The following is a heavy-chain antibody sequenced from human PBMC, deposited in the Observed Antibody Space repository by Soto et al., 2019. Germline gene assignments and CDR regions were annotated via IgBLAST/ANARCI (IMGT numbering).Heavy chain of an antibody. J-gene: IGHJ4*02. CDR1: GGSISSGGYY. D-gene: IGHD4-17*01. V-gene: IGHV4-31*03. CDR2: IYYSGST. Sequence: QVQLQESGPGLVKPSQTLSLTCTVSGGSISSGGYYWSWIRQHPGKGLEWIGYIYYSGSTYYNPSLKSRVTISVDTSKNKFSLKLSSVTAADTAVYYCASGSDYGGNSRFYYFDYWGQGTLVTVSS. CDR3: ASGSDYGGNSRFYYFDY.